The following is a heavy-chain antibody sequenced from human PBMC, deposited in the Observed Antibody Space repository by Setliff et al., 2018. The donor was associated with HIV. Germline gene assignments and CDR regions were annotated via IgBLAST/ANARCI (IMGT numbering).Heavy chain of an antibody. V-gene: IGHV4-39*01. CDR2: IYSSGST. CDR1: GGSTRTSGYY. CDR3: ATSAESGFGIHWGVFNI. J-gene: IGHJ3*02. D-gene: IGHD3-10*01. Sequence: PSETLSLTCTVSGGSTRTSGYYWGWIRQPPGKGREWIGSIYSSGSTYYNPSLKSRVSISVDTSKNQFSLKLRSETAADTAVYYCATSAESGFGIHWGVFNIWGQGTRVTVSS.